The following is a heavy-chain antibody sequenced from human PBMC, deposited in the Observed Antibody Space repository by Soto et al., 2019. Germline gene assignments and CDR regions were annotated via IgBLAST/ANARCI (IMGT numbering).Heavy chain of an antibody. Sequence: GGSLRLSCAASGFTFSSYAMSWARQAPGKGLEWVSTVTVTGGSTYYADSVKGRFTISRDRSNYTVSLLLNSLRVEDTAIYYCARQRSPEGWFDPWGQGTLVTVSS. CDR1: GFTFSSYA. D-gene: IGHD3-10*01. CDR2: VTVTGGST. CDR3: ARQRSPEGWFDP. V-gene: IGHV3-23*01. J-gene: IGHJ5*02.